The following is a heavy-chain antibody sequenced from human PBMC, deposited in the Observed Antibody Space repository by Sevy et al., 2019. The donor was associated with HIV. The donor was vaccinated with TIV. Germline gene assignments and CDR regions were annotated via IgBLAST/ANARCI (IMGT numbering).Heavy chain of an antibody. Sequence: GGSLRLSCAASGFSFNSYDMNWVRQAPGKGLEWVSSISSVSTIIYYGDSVRGRFSISRDNAKKSLYLQMDSLRVEDTTVYYCARVVGYVSGNYYKYYYDLEVWGQGTAVTVSS. CDR3: ARVVGYVSGNYYKYYYDLEV. V-gene: IGHV3-21*01. CDR2: ISSVSTII. CDR1: GFSFNSYD. D-gene: IGHD3-10*01. J-gene: IGHJ6*02.